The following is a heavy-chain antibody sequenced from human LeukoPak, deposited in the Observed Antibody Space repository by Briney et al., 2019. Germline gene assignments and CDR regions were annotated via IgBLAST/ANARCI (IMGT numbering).Heavy chain of an antibody. Sequence: GGSLRLSCAASGFTFSSYGMHWVRQAPGKGLEWVAFIRYDGSNKYYADSVKGRFTISRDNSKNMLYLQMNSLRAEDTAVYYCAKEQSMAYDYWGQGTLVTVSS. CDR1: GFTFSSYG. J-gene: IGHJ4*02. CDR2: IRYDGSNK. D-gene: IGHD2/OR15-2a*01. CDR3: AKEQSMAYDY. V-gene: IGHV3-30*02.